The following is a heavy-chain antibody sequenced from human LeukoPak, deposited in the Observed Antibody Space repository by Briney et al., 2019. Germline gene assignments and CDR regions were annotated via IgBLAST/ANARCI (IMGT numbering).Heavy chain of an antibody. CDR1: GFTFSSYA. Sequence: GGSLRLSCAASGFTFSSYAMHWVRQAPGKGLEYVSAISSNGGSTYYANSVKGRFTISRDNSKNTLYLQMGSLRAEDTAVYYCARDSIAAAGTPDYWGQGTLVTVSS. CDR3: ARDSIAAAGTPDY. V-gene: IGHV3-64*01. D-gene: IGHD6-13*01. J-gene: IGHJ4*02. CDR2: ISSNGGST.